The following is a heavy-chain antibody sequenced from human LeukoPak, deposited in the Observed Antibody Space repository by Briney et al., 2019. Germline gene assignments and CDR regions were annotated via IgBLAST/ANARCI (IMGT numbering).Heavy chain of an antibody. Sequence: PSETLSLTCTVSGGSISSSSYYWGWIRQPPGKGLEWIGSIYYSGSTYYNPSLKSRVTISVDTSKNQFSLKLSSVTAADTAVYYCARQVGPLRYFDWLPYYFDYWGQGTLVTVSS. CDR1: GGSISSSSYY. D-gene: IGHD3-9*01. J-gene: IGHJ4*02. CDR2: IYYSGST. CDR3: ARQVGPLRYFDWLPYYFDY. V-gene: IGHV4-39*01.